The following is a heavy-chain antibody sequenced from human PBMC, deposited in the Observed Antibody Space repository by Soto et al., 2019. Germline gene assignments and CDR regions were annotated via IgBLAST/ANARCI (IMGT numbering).Heavy chain of an antibody. CDR1: GFTFSSYA. Sequence: GGSLRLSCAASGFTFSSYAMSWVRQAPGKGLEWVSAISGSGGSTYYADSVKGRFTISRDNSKNTLYLQMNSLRAEDTAVYYCAKVKGRVYAGDQYYFDYWGQGTLVTVSS. J-gene: IGHJ4*02. D-gene: IGHD4-17*01. CDR3: AKVKGRVYAGDQYYFDY. V-gene: IGHV3-23*01. CDR2: ISGSGGST.